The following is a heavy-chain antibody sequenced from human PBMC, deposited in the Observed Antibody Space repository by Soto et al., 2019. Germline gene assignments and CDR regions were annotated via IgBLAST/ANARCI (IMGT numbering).Heavy chain of an antibody. CDR3: ARVAVPGIAVAGHRYYFDY. CDR2: IIPIFGTA. Sequence: SVKVSCKASGGTFSSYAISWVRQAPGQGLEWMGGIIPIFGTANYAQKFQGRVTITADKSTSTAYMELSSLRSEDTAVYYCARVAVPGIAVAGHRYYFDYWGQGTLVNVSS. D-gene: IGHD6-19*01. J-gene: IGHJ4*02. V-gene: IGHV1-69*06. CDR1: GGTFSSYA.